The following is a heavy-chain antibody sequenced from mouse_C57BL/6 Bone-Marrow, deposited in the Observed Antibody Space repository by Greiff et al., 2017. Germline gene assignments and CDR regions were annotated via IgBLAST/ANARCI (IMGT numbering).Heavy chain of an antibody. CDR1: GYTFTSYG. CDR3: ARGRGNLLPGYFDV. J-gene: IGHJ1*03. V-gene: IGHV1-81*01. Sequence: VQLQQSGAELARPGASVKLSCKASGYTFTSYGISWVEQRTGQGLEWIGEIYPRSGNTYYNEKFKGKATLTADKSSSTAYMELRSLTSEDSAVYFCARGRGNLLPGYFDVWGTGTTVTVSS. D-gene: IGHD1-1*01. CDR2: IYPRSGNT.